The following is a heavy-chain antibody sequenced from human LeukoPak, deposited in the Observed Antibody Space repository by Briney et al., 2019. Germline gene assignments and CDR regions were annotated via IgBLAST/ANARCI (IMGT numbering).Heavy chain of an antibody. V-gene: IGHV3-74*01. J-gene: IGHJ4*02. CDR3: ARDDSSGVISWE. CDR1: GFTFSSYW. CDR2: INTDGSST. Sequence: GGSLRLSCAASGFTFSSYWMHWVRQAPGKGLVWVSRINTDGSSTNYADSVKGRFTISRDNAKNTLYLQMNSLRAEDTAMYYCARDDSSGVISWEGGQGTLVTVSS. D-gene: IGHD3-22*01.